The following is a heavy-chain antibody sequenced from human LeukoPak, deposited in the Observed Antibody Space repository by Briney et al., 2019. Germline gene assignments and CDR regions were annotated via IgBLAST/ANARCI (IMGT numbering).Heavy chain of an antibody. CDR2: INPNSSGT. V-gene: IGHV1-2*02. CDR3: ASEVAAAGLFDP. Sequence: AASVKVSCKASGYTFTGYYMHWVRQAPGQGLEWMGWINPNSSGTNYAQKFQGRVTMTRDTSISTAYMELSRLRSDDTAVYYCASEVAAAGLFDPWGQGTLVTVSS. D-gene: IGHD6-13*01. CDR1: GYTFTGYY. J-gene: IGHJ5*02.